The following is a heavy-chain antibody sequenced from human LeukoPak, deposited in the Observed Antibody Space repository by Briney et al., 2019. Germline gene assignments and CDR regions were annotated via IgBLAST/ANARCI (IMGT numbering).Heavy chain of an antibody. J-gene: IGHJ4*02. CDR3: ATARGY. V-gene: IGHV4-34*01. CDR2: INHSGST. CDR1: GVPFRGYY. D-gene: IGHD3-10*01. Sequence: SETLSLTCAVYGVPFRGYYWSWIRQPPGKGLEGIGEINHSGSTNYNPSLKSRVTISIDTSKNQFSLKLSSMTAADTAVYYCATARGYWGQGTLVTVSS.